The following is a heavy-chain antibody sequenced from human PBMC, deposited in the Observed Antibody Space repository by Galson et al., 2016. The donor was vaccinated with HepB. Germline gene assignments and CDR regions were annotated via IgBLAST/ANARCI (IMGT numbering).Heavy chain of an antibody. Sequence: SLRLSCAASGFTFSTYAMNWVRQVPGKGLEWVSLISGNGGTTYYADSVKGRFTISRDKSKNTLYLQMNTLSAEDTAVYYCAAEYSSSMGAFDIWGQGTMVTVSS. CDR2: ISGNGGTT. D-gene: IGHD6-6*01. J-gene: IGHJ3*02. CDR3: AAEYSSSMGAFDI. CDR1: GFTFSTYA. V-gene: IGHV3-23*01.